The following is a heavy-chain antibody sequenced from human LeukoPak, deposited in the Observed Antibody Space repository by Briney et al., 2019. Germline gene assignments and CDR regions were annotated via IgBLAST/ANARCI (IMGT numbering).Heavy chain of an antibody. V-gene: IGHV1-8*03. Sequence: ASVKVSCKASGYTFTSYDINWVRQATGQGLEWMGWMNPNSGNTGYAQKFQGRVTITRNTSISTAYMELSSLRSEDTAVYYCARGSDSSSWYWSGFYYMDVWGKGTTVTVSS. CDR1: GYTFTSYD. CDR3: ARGSDSSSWYWSGFYYMDV. D-gene: IGHD6-13*01. CDR2: MNPNSGNT. J-gene: IGHJ6*03.